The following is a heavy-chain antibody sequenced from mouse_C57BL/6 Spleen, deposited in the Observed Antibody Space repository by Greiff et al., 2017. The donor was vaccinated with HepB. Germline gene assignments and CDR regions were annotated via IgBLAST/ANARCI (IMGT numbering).Heavy chain of an antibody. D-gene: IGHD1-1*01. V-gene: IGHV5-17*01. J-gene: IGHJ2*01. CDR3: AREWHYYGSSYPTWYFDY. CDR2: ISSGSSTI. CDR1: GFTFSDYG. Sequence: EVKLLESGGGLVKPGGSLKLSCAASGFTFSDYGMHWVRQAPEKGLEWVAYISSGSSTIYYADTVKGRFTISRDNAKNTLFLQMTRLRSEDTAMYYCAREWHYYGSSYPTWYFDYWGQGTTLTVSS.